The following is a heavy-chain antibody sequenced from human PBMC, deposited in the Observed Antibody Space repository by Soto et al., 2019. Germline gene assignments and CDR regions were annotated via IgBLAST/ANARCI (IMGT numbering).Heavy chain of an antibody. D-gene: IGHD3-10*01. J-gene: IGHJ3*02. CDR3: ASIGVVRGVMGHDDAFDI. V-gene: IGHV1-69*02. CDR2: IIPILGIA. CDR1: GGTFSSYT. Sequence: SVKVSCKASGGTFSSYTISWVRQAPGQGLEWMGRIIPILGIANYAQKFQGRVTITADKSTSTAYMELSSLRSEDTAVYYCASIGVVRGVMGHDDAFDIWGQGTVVTVSS.